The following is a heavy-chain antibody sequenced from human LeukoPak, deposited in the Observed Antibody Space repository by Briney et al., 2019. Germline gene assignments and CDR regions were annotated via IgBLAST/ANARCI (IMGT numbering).Heavy chain of an antibody. CDR2: IYPGDSAT. CDR1: GYSFTNYW. CDR3: AKRRAVAGQYYFDY. D-gene: IGHD6-19*01. V-gene: IGHV5-51*01. J-gene: IGHJ4*02. Sequence: GESLKISFKGSGYSFTNYWIGWVRQMPGKGLEWMGLIYPGDSATRYSPSFQGHVTISVDKSISTAYLQWSSLKASDTAMYYCAKRRAVAGQYYFDYWGQGTLVTVSS.